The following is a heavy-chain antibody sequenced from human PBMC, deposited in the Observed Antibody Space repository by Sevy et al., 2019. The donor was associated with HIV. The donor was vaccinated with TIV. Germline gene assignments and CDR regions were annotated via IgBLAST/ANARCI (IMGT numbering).Heavy chain of an antibody. CDR1: GGSISSYY. CDR2: IYYSGST. V-gene: IGHV4-59*01. J-gene: IGHJ5*02. D-gene: IGHD3-10*01. Sequence: SETLSLTCTVSGGSISSYYWSWIRQPPGKGLEWIVYIYYSGSTNYNPSLKSRVTISVDTPKNQFSLKLGSVTAADTAVYYCARGSGSYYITRENWFDPWGQGTLVTVSS. CDR3: ARGSGSYYITRENWFDP.